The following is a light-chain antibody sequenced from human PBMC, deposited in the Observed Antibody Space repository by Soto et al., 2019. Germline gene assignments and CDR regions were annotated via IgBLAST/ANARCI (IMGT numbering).Light chain of an antibody. CDR3: AAWDDSLNGPGYV. V-gene: IGLV1-44*01. CDR2: SNN. J-gene: IGLJ1*01. Sequence: QSVLTQPPSASGTPGQRVTISCSGSSSNIGSNTVNWYQQLPGTAPKLLIYSNNQRPSGVPDRFSGSKSGTSDSLAISGLQSEDEADDYCAAWDDSLNGPGYVFGTGTKLTVL. CDR1: SSNIGSNT.